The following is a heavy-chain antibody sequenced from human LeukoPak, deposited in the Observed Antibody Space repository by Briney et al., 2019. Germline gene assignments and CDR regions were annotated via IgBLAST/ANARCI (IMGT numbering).Heavy chain of an antibody. CDR2: ISSSSSYI. D-gene: IGHD5-12*01. CDR3: ARDPPSGYDEYAWFDP. CDR1: GFTFSSYS. J-gene: IGHJ5*02. Sequence: NPGGSLRLSCAASGFTFSSYSMNWVRQAPGKGLEWVSSISSSSSYIYYADSVKGRFTISRDNAKNSLYLQMNSLRAEDTAVYYCARDPPSGYDEYAWFDPWGQGTLVTVSS. V-gene: IGHV3-21*01.